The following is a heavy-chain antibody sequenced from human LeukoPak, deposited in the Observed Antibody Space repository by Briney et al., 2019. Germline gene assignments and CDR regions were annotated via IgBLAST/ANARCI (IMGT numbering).Heavy chain of an antibody. CDR3: ARNNDMDV. V-gene: IGHV3-7*03. CDR1: W. D-gene: IGHD1/OR15-1a*01. J-gene: IGHJ6*02. Sequence: WXXXVRQAPGKGPEWVANVNKDGSEKYYVDSVKGRFTISRDTAKNSLYLQMNNLRAEDTALYYCARNNDMDVWGQGTTVIVSS. CDR2: VNKDGSEK.